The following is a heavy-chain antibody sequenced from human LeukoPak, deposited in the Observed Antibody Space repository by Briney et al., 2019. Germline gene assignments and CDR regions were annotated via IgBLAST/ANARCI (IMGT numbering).Heavy chain of an antibody. Sequence: ASVKVSCKASGGTFSSYAISWVRQAPGQGLEWMGWINPNSGGTNYAQKFQGRVTMTRDTSISTAYMELSRLRSDDTAVYYCARDPGVATNVIYYYYYGIDVWGQGTTVTVSS. CDR1: GGTFSSYA. V-gene: IGHV1-2*02. J-gene: IGHJ6*02. CDR2: INPNSGGT. CDR3: ARDPGVATNVIYYYYYGIDV. D-gene: IGHD5-12*01.